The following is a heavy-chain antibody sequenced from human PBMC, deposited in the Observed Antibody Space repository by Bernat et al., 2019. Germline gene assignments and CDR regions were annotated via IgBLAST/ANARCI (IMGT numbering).Heavy chain of an antibody. CDR2: IYYSGST. V-gene: IGHV4-39*01. D-gene: IGHD4-17*01. J-gene: IGHJ3*02. Sequence: QVQLQESGPGLVKPSGTLSLTCTVSGGSISSSGYYWDWIRQPPGEGLEWIGSIYYSGSTYYNPSLKSRVTISVDTSKNQFSLKLSSVTAADTAVYYCARRVTTRPDAFDIWGQGTMVTVSS. CDR3: ARRVTTRPDAFDI. CDR1: GGSISSSGYY.